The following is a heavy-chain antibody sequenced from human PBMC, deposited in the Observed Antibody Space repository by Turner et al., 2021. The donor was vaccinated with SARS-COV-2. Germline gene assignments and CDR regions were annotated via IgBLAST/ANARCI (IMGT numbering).Heavy chain of an antibody. Sequence: VHAVHPGAVVKPPGFAVMVPCKVSGDKFSTNGISRVRQAPGKGLEWMGGVVPIFGKSNYAQNFQGRVTITADEVTTTAYMELRRLTSEDTAVYFCAREGYSGHFDHWGQGTLVTVSS. CDR3: AREGYSGHFDH. V-gene: IGHV1-69*01. CDR2: VVPIFGKS. CDR1: GDKFSTNG. J-gene: IGHJ4*02. D-gene: IGHD4-4*01.